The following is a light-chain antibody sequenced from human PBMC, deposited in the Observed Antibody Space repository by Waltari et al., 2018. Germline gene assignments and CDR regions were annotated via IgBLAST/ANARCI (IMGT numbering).Light chain of an antibody. J-gene: IGKJ4*01. CDR1: QSIHDN. CDR3: QQYNVWPPLT. Sequence: EIVMTQSPASLSVSQGERVTLYCRASQSIHDNLAWYQQKPGQAPRLLIFGASTRATGIPARFRGSRSRAEFTLTITSLQSEDCAVYYCQQYNVWPPLTFGGGTKVEIK. V-gene: IGKV3-15*01. CDR2: GAS.